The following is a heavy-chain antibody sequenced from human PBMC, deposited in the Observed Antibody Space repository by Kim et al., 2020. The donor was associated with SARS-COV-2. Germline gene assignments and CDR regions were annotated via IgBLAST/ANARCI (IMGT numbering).Heavy chain of an antibody. CDR1: GGSISSSSYY. D-gene: IGHD3-3*01. CDR3: ARGGVLRFLERWFDP. Sequence: SETLSLTCTVSGGSISSSSYYWGWIRQPPGKGLEWIGSIYYSGSTYYNPSLKSRVTISVDTSKNQFSLKLSSVTAADTAVYYCARGGVLRFLERWFDPWGQGTLVTVSS. CDR2: IYYSGST. J-gene: IGHJ5*02. V-gene: IGHV4-39*01.